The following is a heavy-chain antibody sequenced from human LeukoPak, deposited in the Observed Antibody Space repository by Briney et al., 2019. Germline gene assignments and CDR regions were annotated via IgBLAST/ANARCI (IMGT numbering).Heavy chain of an antibody. D-gene: IGHD3-22*01. CDR2: IYSGGST. V-gene: IGHV3-53*01. Sequence: GGSLRLSCAASGFTFSSYAMSWVRQAPGKGLEWVSVIYSGGSTYYADSVKGRFTISRDNSKNTLYPQMNSLRAEDTAVYYCAREYYYDSSGYSIFDYWGQGTLVTVSS. CDR1: GFTFSSYA. CDR3: AREYYYDSSGYSIFDY. J-gene: IGHJ4*02.